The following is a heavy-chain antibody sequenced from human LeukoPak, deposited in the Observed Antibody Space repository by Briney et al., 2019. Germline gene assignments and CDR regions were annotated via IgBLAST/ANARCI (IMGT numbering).Heavy chain of an antibody. CDR1: GFTFSEYY. J-gene: IGHJ4*02. CDR2: ISTSGTTM. V-gene: IGHV3-11*01. Sequence: KSGGSLRLSCAASGFTFSEYYMNWIRQATGKGLEWVSYISTSGTTMSYADSVKGRFTISRDSAKNSLYLQMNSLRAEDTAVYYCARGTTGTTDFDYWGQGTLVTVSS. CDR3: ARGTTGTTDFDY. D-gene: IGHD1-1*01.